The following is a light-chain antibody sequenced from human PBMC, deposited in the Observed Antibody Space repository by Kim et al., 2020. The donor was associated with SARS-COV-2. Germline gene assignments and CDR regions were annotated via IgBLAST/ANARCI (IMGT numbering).Light chain of an antibody. J-gene: IGKJ1*01. CDR3: QQSYSTPQT. CDR2: AAS. CDR1: QSISSY. V-gene: IGKV1-39*01. Sequence: DIQMTQSPSPLSASLGDRVTITCRASQSISSYLNWYQQKPGKAPKPLIYAASSLQSGVPSRFSGSGSGTDFTLTISSLQPEDFATYYCQQSYSTPQTFGQGTKVDIK.